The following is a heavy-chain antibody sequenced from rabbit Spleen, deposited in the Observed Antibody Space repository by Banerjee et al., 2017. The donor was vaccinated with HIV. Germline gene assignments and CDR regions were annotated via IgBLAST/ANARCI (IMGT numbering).Heavy chain of an antibody. CDR3: VRGASSSGYYSL. D-gene: IGHD1-1*01. CDR2: IDPLFGTT. Sequence: QLKESGGGLVQPGGSLKLSCKASGFTLSSYYMNWVRQAPGKGLEWIGYIDPLFGTTYYANWVNGRFPISSHNAQNTLYLQLNSLTAADTATYFCVRGASSSGYYSLWGPGTLVTVS. J-gene: IGHJ4*01. V-gene: IGHV1S7*01. CDR1: GFTLSSYY.